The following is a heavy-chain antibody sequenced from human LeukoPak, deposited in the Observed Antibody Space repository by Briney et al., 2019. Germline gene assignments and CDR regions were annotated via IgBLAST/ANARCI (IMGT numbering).Heavy chain of an antibody. CDR1: GFTLSSYN. CDR2: ISWRSSDI. J-gene: IGHJ3*01. CDR3: ASPSVRTAHGLDF. Sequence: GGSLRLSCVASGFTLSSYNMKWVRQAPGKRLEWVSSISWRSSDIEYADSVKGRFTISRDIDKKSLYLQMNSLRAEDTAVYYCASPSVRTAHGLDFWGQGTMVTVSS. D-gene: IGHD2-8*01. V-gene: IGHV3-21*01.